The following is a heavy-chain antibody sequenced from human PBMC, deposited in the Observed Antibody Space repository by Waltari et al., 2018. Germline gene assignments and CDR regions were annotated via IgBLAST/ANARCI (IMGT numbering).Heavy chain of an antibody. J-gene: IGHJ6*02. D-gene: IGHD3-10*01. V-gene: IGHV3-72*01. Sequence: CAASGFTFSDHYMDWVRQAPGKGLEWVGRTRNKANSYTTEYAASVKGRFTISRDDSKNSLYLQMNSLKTEDTAVSYCARVGRYYYGSGSGYPYYYGMDVWGQGTTVTVSS. CDR3: ARVGRYYYGSGSGYPYYYGMDV. CDR1: GFTFSDHY. CDR2: TRNKANSYTT.